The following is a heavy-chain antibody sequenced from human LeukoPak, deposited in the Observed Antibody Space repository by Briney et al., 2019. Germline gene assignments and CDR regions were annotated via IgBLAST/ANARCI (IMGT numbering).Heavy chain of an antibody. CDR3: ARENGEGAPFDY. D-gene: IGHD2-8*01. J-gene: IGHJ4*02. CDR1: GGTFSSYA. CDR2: IIPIFGIA. Sequence: GASVKVSCKASGGTFSSYAISWVRQAPGQGLEWMGGIIPIFGIANYAQKFQGRVTITADESTSTAYMELSSLRAEDTAVYYCARENGEGAPFDYWGQGTLVTVSS. V-gene: IGHV1-69*13.